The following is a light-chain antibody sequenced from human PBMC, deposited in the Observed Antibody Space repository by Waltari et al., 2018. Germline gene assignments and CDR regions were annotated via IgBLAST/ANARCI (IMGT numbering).Light chain of an antibody. CDR2: HGN. CDR1: RSDAGDHKY. CDR3: CSYAGSYVI. V-gene: IGLV2-11*01. J-gene: IGLJ2*01. Sequence: SRLTQPRSVSGSPGQAVSISCPATRSDAGDHKYVSWYHQHPGKAPQLMIYHGNQRPSGVPDRFSGSKSANTASLTISGLQAEDEADYSCCSYAGSYVIFGEGTKLTVL.